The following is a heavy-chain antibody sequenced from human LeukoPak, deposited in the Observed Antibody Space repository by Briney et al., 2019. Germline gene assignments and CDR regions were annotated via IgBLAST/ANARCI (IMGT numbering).Heavy chain of an antibody. CDR3: AKDLGGTYWGYFDY. V-gene: IGHV3-23*01. Sequence: PGGSLRLSCAASGFTFSTYAMTWVRQAPGKGLEWVSGISGSGGSTYYAESVKGRFTISRDGSKNTLFLQMNSLRAEDTAVYYCAKDLGGTYWGYFDYWGQGTLVTVSS. CDR2: ISGSGGST. CDR1: GFTFSTYA. D-gene: IGHD1-26*01. J-gene: IGHJ4*02.